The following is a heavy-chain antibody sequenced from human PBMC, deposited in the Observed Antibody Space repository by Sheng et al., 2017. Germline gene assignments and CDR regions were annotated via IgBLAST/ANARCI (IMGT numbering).Heavy chain of an antibody. V-gene: IGHV1-69*04. Sequence: QVQLVQSGAEVKKPGSSVKVSCKASGGTFSSYAISWVRQAPGQGLEWMGGIIPILGIANYAQKFQGRVTITADKSTSTAYMELSSLRSEDTAVYYCARDFDYGGNFGGAPKDWFDPWGQGTLVTVSS. CDR1: GGTFSSYA. CDR3: ARDFDYGGNFGGAPKDWFDP. J-gene: IGHJ5*02. D-gene: IGHD2-21*01. CDR2: IIPILGIA.